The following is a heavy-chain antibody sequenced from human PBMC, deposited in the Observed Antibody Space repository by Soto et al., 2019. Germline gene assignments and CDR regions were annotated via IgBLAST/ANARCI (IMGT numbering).Heavy chain of an antibody. CDR3: ARGVLLWFRDYQTFDY. CDR2: ISAYNGNT. V-gene: IGHV1-18*01. CDR1: GYTFTSYG. Sequence: GASVKVSCKASGYTFTSYGISWVRQAPGQGLEWMGWISAYNGNTNYAQKLQGRVTMTTDTSTSTAYMELRSLRSDDTAVYYCARGVLLWFRDYQTFDYWGQGTLVTVSS. J-gene: IGHJ4*02. D-gene: IGHD3-10*01.